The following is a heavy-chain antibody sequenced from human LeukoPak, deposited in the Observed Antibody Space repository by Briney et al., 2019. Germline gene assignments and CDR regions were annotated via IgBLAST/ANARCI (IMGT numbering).Heavy chain of an antibody. D-gene: IGHD3-22*01. Sequence: ASVKVSCKASGYTFTGYYMHWVRQAPGQGLEWMGWINPNSGGTNYAQKFQGRVTMTRDTSISTAYMELSRLRSDDTAVYYCARDRYYYDSSGSSQIDHWGQGTLVTVSS. CDR1: GYTFTGYY. J-gene: IGHJ4*02. CDR3: ARDRYYYDSSGSSQIDH. CDR2: INPNSGGT. V-gene: IGHV1-2*02.